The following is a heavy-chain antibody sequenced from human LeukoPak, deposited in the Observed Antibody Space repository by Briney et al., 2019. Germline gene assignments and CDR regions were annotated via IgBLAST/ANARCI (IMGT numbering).Heavy chain of an antibody. J-gene: IGHJ3*02. CDR2: ISWNSGGI. V-gene: IGHV3-9*03. CDR3: AKDIMRSSARAFDI. Sequence: GGSLRLSCAASGFTFDDYAMHWVRQAPGKGLEWVSGISWNSGGIGYADSVKGRFTISRDNAKNSLYLQMNSLRAEDMALYYCAKDIMRSSARAFDIWGQGTMVTVSS. CDR1: GFTFDDYA. D-gene: IGHD3-22*01.